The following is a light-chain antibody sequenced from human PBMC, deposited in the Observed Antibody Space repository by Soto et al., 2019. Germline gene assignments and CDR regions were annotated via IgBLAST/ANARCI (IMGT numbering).Light chain of an antibody. Sequence: ILMTQSPATVSVSPGERATLSCRASQSVSSNLAWYQQKPGQAPRLLIYGASTRATGIPARFSGSGSGTEFTLTISSLQSEDFAVYYCQQYNNWPWTFGQGTKVDSK. CDR3: QQYNNWPWT. J-gene: IGKJ1*01. CDR2: GAS. CDR1: QSVSSN. V-gene: IGKV3-15*01.